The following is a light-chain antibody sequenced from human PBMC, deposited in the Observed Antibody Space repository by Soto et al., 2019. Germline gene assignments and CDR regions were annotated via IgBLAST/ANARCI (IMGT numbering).Light chain of an antibody. J-gene: IGKJ1*01. Sequence: DIQMTQSPSTLPAFVGDRVTITCRASQTIGNWLAWYQQKPGKVPKLLIYNVSSLESGVPSRCSGSGSGTEFTLTISSLQSDDFATYYFQQCYLHWTFGQGTKVEIK. V-gene: IGKV1-5*03. CDR2: NVS. CDR3: QQCYLHWT. CDR1: QTIGNW.